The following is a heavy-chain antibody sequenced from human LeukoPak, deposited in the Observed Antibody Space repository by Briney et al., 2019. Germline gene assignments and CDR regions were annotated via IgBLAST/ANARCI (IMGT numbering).Heavy chain of an antibody. CDR2: IDTTGGI. D-gene: IGHD3-22*01. CDR3: SSSYFETAHYTHYHFDY. V-gene: IGHV3-23*01. J-gene: IGHJ4*02. Sequence: GGSLRLSCAASGFTFSRRDMNWVRQAPGKGLEWVSTIDTTGGIHYADSVRGRFTISRDDSKNTVFLQMNSLRADDTAIYYCSSSYFETAHYTHYHFDYWGRGTLVTVSS. CDR1: GFTFSRRD.